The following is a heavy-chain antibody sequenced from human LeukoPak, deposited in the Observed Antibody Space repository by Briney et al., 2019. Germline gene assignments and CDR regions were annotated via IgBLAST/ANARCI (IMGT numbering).Heavy chain of an antibody. V-gene: IGHV4-28*03. D-gene: IGHD7-27*01. J-gene: IGHJ4*02. CDR3: ARGTSGDRGDY. Sequence: PSETLSLTCAVSGYSISSSNWWGWIRQPPGRGLEWIGYIHYSGSTNYNPSLKSRVTMSVDTSKNQFSLKLSSVTAADTAVYYCARGTSGDRGDYWGQGTLVTVSS. CDR1: GYSISSSNW. CDR2: IHYSGST.